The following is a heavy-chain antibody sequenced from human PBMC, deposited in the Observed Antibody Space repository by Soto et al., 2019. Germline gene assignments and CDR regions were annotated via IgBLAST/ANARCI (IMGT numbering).Heavy chain of an antibody. Sequence: ITLNESGPTVVKPAETLTLTCTFSGFSLTTSGVGVGWIRQSPGKAPEWLALIYWDDDKRYSASLKSRLTLTKDTSKNQVVLTMASVDPADTATYYCAHRILRTVFGLVTTTAIYFDFWGQGTPVVVSS. D-gene: IGHD3-3*01. J-gene: IGHJ4*02. CDR3: AHRILRTVFGLVTTTAIYFDF. V-gene: IGHV2-5*02. CDR1: GFSLTTSGVG. CDR2: IYWDDDK.